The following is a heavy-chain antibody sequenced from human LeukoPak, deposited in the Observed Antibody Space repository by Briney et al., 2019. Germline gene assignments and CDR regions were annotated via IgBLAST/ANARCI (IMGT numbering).Heavy chain of an antibody. D-gene: IGHD2-2*02. V-gene: IGHV4-30-4*08. J-gene: IGHJ6*03. CDR2: IYYSGST. CDR1: GGSISSGDYY. Sequence: PSQTLSLTCTVSGGSISSGDYYWSWIRQPPGKGLEWIGYIYYSGSTYYNPSLKSRVTISVDTSKNQFSLKLSSVTAADTAVYYCARYSVVVVPAAITSNHYYYYYMDVWGKGTTVTVSS. CDR3: ARYSVVVVPAAITSNHYYYYYMDV.